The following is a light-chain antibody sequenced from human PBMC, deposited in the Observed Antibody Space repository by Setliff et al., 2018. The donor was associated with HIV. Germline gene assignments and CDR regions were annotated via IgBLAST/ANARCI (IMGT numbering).Light chain of an antibody. J-gene: IGLJ2*01. CDR1: SSDVGGYNY. V-gene: IGLV2-14*01. Sequence: QSVLTQPASVSGSPGQSITISCTGTSSDVGGYNYVSWYQQHPGKAPKLMIYDVSKRPSGVSNRFSGSKSGNTASLTISGLQAEGEADYYCSSYTSSSTVVFGGGTKVTVL. CDR2: DVS. CDR3: SSYTSSSTVV.